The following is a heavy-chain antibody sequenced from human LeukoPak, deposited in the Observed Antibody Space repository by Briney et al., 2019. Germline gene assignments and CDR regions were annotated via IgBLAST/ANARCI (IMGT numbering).Heavy chain of an antibody. D-gene: IGHD5-24*01. Sequence: PGGSLRLSCAASGFTFSSYAMHWVRQAPGKGLEWVAVISYDGSNKYYADSVKGRFTISRDNSKNTLYLQMNSLRAEDTAVYYCAREGPETDAFDIWGQGTMVTVSS. CDR3: AREGPETDAFDI. V-gene: IGHV3-30-3*01. CDR2: ISYDGSNK. CDR1: GFTFSSYA. J-gene: IGHJ3*02.